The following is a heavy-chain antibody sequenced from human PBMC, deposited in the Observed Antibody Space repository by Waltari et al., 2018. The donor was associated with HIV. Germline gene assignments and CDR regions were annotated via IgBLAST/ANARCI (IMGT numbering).Heavy chain of an antibody. CDR2: RNPNSGNT. J-gene: IGHJ3*02. Sequence: QVQLVQSGAEVKKPGASVKVSCKASGYTFTSYDINWVRQATGQGLEWMGWRNPNSGNTGYAQKFQGRVTMTRNTSISTAYMELSSLRSEDTAVYYCARFGYSSSWYAGDAFDIWGQGTMVTVSS. CDR1: GYTFTSYD. D-gene: IGHD6-13*01. CDR3: ARFGYSSSWYAGDAFDI. V-gene: IGHV1-8*01.